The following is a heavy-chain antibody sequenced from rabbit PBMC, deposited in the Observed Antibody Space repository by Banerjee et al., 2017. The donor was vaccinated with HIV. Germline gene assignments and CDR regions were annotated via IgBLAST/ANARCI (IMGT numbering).Heavy chain of an antibody. Sequence: QEQLEESGGDLVKPGASLTLTCTASGFSFSSSYYMCWVRQAPGKGLEWIGCIYAGSSGSTYYASWAKGQFTITKTSSTTVTLQMTSLTAADTATYFCARRDVYAGYVFDPWGPGTLVTVS. V-gene: IGHV1S45*01. CDR2: IYAGSSGST. CDR1: GFSFSSSYY. J-gene: IGHJ2*01. D-gene: IGHD4-2*01. CDR3: ARRDVYAGYVFDP.